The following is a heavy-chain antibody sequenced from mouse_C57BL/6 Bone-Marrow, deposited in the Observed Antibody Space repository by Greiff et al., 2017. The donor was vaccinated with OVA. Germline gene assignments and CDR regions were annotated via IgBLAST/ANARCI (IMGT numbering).Heavy chain of an antibody. Sequence: DVKLVESGGGLVKPGGSLKLSCAASGFTFSSYAMSWVRQTPEKRLEWVATISDGGSYTYYPDNVKGRFTISRDNAKNNLYLQMSHLKSEDTAMYYCARDSHYRYWYFDVWGTETTVTVSS. V-gene: IGHV5-4*01. D-gene: IGHD1-2*01. CDR1: GFTFSSYA. CDR3: ARDSHYRYWYFDV. J-gene: IGHJ1*03. CDR2: ISDGGSYT.